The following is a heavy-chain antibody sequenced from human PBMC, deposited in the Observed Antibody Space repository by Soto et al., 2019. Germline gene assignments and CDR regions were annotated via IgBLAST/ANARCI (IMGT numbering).Heavy chain of an antibody. CDR2: INPSGGST. CDR1: GYTFTSYY. Sequence: ASVKVSCKASGYTFTSYYMHWVRQAPGQGLEWMGIINPSGGSTSYAQKFQGRVTMTRDTSTSTVYMELSSLRSEDTAVYYCARDQDYYDSSGYSAPFDYWGQGTLVTVSS. CDR3: ARDQDYYDSSGYSAPFDY. D-gene: IGHD3-22*01. J-gene: IGHJ4*02. V-gene: IGHV1-46*01.